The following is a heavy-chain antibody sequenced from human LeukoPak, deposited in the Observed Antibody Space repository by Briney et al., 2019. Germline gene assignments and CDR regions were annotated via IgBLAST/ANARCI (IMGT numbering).Heavy chain of an antibody. CDR3: AKGRDYYGSAHYCYMDV. V-gene: IGHV3-23*01. Sequence: GGSLRLSCAASGFTFSSYGMTWVRQAPGKGLEWVSAIRGSGGITFYADSVKGRFTISRDNSKNTLYLQMNSLTVEDTAVYYCAKGRDYYGSAHYCYMDVWGKGTTVTISS. CDR2: IRGSGGIT. CDR1: GFTFSSYG. D-gene: IGHD3-10*01. J-gene: IGHJ6*03.